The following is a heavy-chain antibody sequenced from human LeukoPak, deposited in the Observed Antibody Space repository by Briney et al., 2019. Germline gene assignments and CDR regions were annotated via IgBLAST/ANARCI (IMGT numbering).Heavy chain of an antibody. D-gene: IGHD2-15*01. CDR2: INHSGST. Sequence: SETLSLTCAVYGGSFSGYYWSWIRQPPGKGLEWIGEINHSGSTNYNPSLKSRVTISVDTSKNQFSLKLSSVTAADTAVYYCAREVVVAAKYYFDYWGQGTLVTVSS. CDR3: AREVVVAAKYYFDY. CDR1: GGSFSGYY. J-gene: IGHJ4*02. V-gene: IGHV4-34*01.